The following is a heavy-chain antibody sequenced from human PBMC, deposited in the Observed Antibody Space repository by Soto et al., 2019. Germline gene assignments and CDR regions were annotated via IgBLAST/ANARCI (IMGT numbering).Heavy chain of an antibody. CDR2: IYHSGST. D-gene: IGHD3-22*01. CDR3: ASSQSYYDSSGYYYDGPA. Sequence: SETLSLTCAVSGGSISSSNWWSWVRQPPGKGLEWIGEIYHSGSTNYNPSLKSRVTISVDKSKNQFSLKLSSVTAADTAVYYFASSQSYYDSSGYYYDGPAWGQGTLVTVSS. CDR1: GGSISSSNW. J-gene: IGHJ1*01. V-gene: IGHV4-4*02.